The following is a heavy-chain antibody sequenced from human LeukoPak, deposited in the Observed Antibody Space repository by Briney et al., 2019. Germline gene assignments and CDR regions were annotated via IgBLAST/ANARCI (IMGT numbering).Heavy chain of an antibody. Sequence: SETLSLTCAVYGGSFSGYYWSWIRQPPGKGLEWIGEINHSGSTNYNPSLKSRVTISVDTSKNQFSLKLSSVTAADTAVYYCARRRGYGSGSYYNEAFDIW. V-gene: IGHV4-34*01. D-gene: IGHD3-10*01. J-gene: IGHJ3*02. CDR1: GGSFSGYY. CDR2: INHSGST. CDR3: ARRRGYGSGSYYNEAFDI.